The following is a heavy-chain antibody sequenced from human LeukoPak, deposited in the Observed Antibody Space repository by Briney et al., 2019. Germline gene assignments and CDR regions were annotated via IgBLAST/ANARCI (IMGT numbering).Heavy chain of an antibody. CDR1: GFTVSSNY. Sequence: PGGSLRLSCAASGFTVSSNYMSWVRQGPGKGLECVSVIPNDGDTYYADSVKGRFTISRDNAKNSLYLQMNSLRAEDTAVYYCARDYSGSYSVLLDPWGQGTLVTVSS. D-gene: IGHD1-26*01. CDR3: ARDYSGSYSVLLDP. J-gene: IGHJ5*02. CDR2: IPNDGDT. V-gene: IGHV3-66*01.